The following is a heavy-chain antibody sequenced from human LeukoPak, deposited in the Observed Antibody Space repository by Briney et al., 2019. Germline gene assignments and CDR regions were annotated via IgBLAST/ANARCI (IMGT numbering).Heavy chain of an antibody. CDR1: GGSFSGYY. CDR3: ARGKAVAGLGY. D-gene: IGHD6-19*01. V-gene: IGHV4-34*01. J-gene: IGHJ4*02. Sequence: SETLSLTCAVYGGSFSGYYWSWIRQPPGKGLEWIGEINHSGSTNYNPSLKSRVTISVDTSKNQFSLKLSSVTAPDAAVYYCARGKAVAGLGYWGQGTLVTVSS. CDR2: INHSGST.